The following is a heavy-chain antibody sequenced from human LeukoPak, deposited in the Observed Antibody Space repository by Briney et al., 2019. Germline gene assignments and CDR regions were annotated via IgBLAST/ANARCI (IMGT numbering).Heavy chain of an antibody. V-gene: IGHV3-7*01. J-gene: IGHJ4*02. CDR3: ASRII. Sequence: GGSLRLSCAASAFTFSSYWMSWVRQAPGKGLEWVANIKQDGSEKYYVDSVKGRFTISRDNAKNSVYLQMNSLRAEDTAVYYCASRIIWGQGTLVTVSS. D-gene: IGHD3-16*01. CDR1: AFTFSSYW. CDR2: IKQDGSEK.